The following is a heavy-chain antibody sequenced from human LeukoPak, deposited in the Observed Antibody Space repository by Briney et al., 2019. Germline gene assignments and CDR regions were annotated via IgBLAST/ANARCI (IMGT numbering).Heavy chain of an antibody. D-gene: IGHD3-22*01. V-gene: IGHV1-69*01. J-gene: IGHJ4*02. Sequence: GSSVKVSCKASGGTFSSYAISWVRQAPGQGLEWMGGIIPIFGTANYARKFQGRVTITADESTSTAYMELSSLRSEDTAVYYCAGAASYYYDSSGYYYWGQGTLVTVSS. CDR2: IIPIFGTA. CDR3: AGAASYYYDSSGYYY. CDR1: GGTFSSYA.